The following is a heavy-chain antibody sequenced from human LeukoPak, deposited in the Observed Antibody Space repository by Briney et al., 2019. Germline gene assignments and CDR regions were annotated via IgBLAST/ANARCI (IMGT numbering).Heavy chain of an antibody. CDR3: ARDSDIVVVPAPGP. J-gene: IGHJ5*02. Sequence: ASVKVSCKASGYTFTSYGISWVRQAPEQGLEWMGWISAYNGNTNYAQKLQGRVTMTTDTSTSTAYMELRSLRSDDTAVYYCARDSDIVVVPAPGPWGQGTLVTVSS. V-gene: IGHV1-18*01. CDR2: ISAYNGNT. CDR1: GYTFTSYG. D-gene: IGHD2-2*01.